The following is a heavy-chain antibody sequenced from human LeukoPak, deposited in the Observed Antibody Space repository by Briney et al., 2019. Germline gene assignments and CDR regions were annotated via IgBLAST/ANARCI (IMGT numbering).Heavy chain of an antibody. CDR1: GGPISSYY. D-gene: IGHD3-10*01. Sequence: SETLSLTCTVSGGPISSYYWSWIRQPAGKGLEWIGRIYNSGSTHYNPSLKSRVTMSVDSSKSQFSLTLSSVTAADTAVYYGARVGRGNYSYYGMDVWGQGTTVTVSS. V-gene: IGHV4-4*07. J-gene: IGHJ6*02. CDR3: ARVGRGNYSYYGMDV. CDR2: IYNSGST.